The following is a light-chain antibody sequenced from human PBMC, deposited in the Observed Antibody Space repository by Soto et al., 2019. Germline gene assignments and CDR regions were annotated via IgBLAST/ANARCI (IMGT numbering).Light chain of an antibody. CDR3: QQYNNWPPWT. J-gene: IGKJ1*01. Sequence: IVRTHSPSTLSVSPLYRATLSCMSSQIVSSNLSWYQQKPGQAPRLLIYGASTRATGIPARFSGSGSGTEFTLTISSLQSEDFAVYYCQQYNNWPPWTFGQGTKVDIK. V-gene: IGKV3-15*01. CDR2: GAS. CDR1: QIVSSN.